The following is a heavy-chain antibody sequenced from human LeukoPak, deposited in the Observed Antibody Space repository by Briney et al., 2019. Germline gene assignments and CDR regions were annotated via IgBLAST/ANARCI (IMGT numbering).Heavy chain of an antibody. Sequence: GASVTVSCTASGYTSTSYGISWVRQAPGQGLEWMGWISAYNGNTDYAQKPQGRVTMTTDTSTSTAYMELRSLRSDDTAVYYCARGIAAAGMGLTPWGQGTLVTVSS. D-gene: IGHD6-13*01. V-gene: IGHV1-18*01. CDR1: GYTSTSYG. CDR2: ISAYNGNT. CDR3: ARGIAAAGMGLTP. J-gene: IGHJ5*02.